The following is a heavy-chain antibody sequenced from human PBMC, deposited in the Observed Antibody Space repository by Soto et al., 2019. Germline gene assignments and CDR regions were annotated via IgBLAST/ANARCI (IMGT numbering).Heavy chain of an antibody. J-gene: IGHJ5*02. CDR3: ARAGVVVAATPWFDP. CDR2: INAGNGNT. CDR1: GYTFTSYA. Sequence: VSVKVSCKASGYTFTSYAMHWVRQALGQRLEWMGWINAGNGNTKYSQKFQGRVTITRDTSASTAYMELSSLRSEDTAVYYCARAGVVVAATPWFDPWGQGTLVTVSS. D-gene: IGHD2-15*01. V-gene: IGHV1-3*01.